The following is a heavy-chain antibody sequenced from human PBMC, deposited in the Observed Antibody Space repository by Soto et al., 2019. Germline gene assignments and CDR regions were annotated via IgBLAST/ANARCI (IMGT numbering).Heavy chain of an antibody. CDR3: ARDMWSFGSGSYTVDH. J-gene: IGHJ4*02. CDR1: GYTFNTYG. V-gene: IGHV1-18*01. D-gene: IGHD3-10*01. CDR2: LSTYNANT. Sequence: QVQLVQSGAEVKKPGASVKVSCKSSGYTFNTYGITWVRQAPGQGLEWMGWLSTYNANTKYAQTLQGRATMTTDTSTRTAYMELRSLRSDDTAVYYCARDMWSFGSGSYTVDHWGQGTLVTVSS.